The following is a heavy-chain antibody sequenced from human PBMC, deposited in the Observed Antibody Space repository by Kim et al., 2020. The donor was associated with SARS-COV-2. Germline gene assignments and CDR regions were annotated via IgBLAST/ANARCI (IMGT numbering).Heavy chain of an antibody. Sequence: SVKVSCKASGGTFSSYAISWVRQAPGQGLEWMGRIIPILGIANYAQKFQGRVTITADKSTSTAYMELSSLRSEDTAVYYCAPESIAAAGEIYYYYMDVWGKGTTVTVSS. J-gene: IGHJ6*03. CDR2: IIPILGIA. D-gene: IGHD6-13*01. CDR3: APESIAAAGEIYYYYMDV. CDR1: GGTFSSYA. V-gene: IGHV1-69*04.